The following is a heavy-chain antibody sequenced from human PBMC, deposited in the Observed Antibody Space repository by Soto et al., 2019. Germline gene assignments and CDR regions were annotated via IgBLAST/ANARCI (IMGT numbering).Heavy chain of an antibody. CDR2: IIPIFGTA. CDR3: ATSSSRGGVISH. Sequence: QVQLVQSGAEVKKPGSSVKVSCKASGGTFSSYAISWVRQAPGQGLEWMGGIIPIFGTANYAQKFQGRVTITADESTSIAYMDLSSLRSEDTAVYYCATSSSRGGVISHWGQGTLVTVSS. V-gene: IGHV1-69*01. CDR1: GGTFSSYA. J-gene: IGHJ4*02. D-gene: IGHD6-6*01.